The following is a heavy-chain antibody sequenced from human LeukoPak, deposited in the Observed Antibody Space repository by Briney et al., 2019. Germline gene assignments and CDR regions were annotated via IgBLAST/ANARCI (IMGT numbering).Heavy chain of an antibody. CDR2: IPYDGSRE. D-gene: IGHD3-10*01. CDR3: AKGSLKSSGSFLGTSDS. CDR1: GFTFSGYG. J-gene: IGHJ4*02. V-gene: IGHV3-30*02. Sequence: GGSLRLSCAASGFTFSGYGMHWVRQAPGKGLEWVAFIPYDGSREYYAESVKGRSTISRDNSKTTLFLQMNSLRAEDTAIYYCAKGSLKSSGSFLGTSDSWGQGTLVTVSS.